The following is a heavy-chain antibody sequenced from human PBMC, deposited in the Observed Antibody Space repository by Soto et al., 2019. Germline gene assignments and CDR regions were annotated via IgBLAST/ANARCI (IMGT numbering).Heavy chain of an antibody. J-gene: IGHJ5*02. V-gene: IGHV4-4*02. CDR3: ARGRYSSGWYGEWFDP. CDR1: GGSIISSNW. CDR2: IYHSEST. Sequence: QVQLQESGPGLVKPSGTLSLTCAVSGGSIISSNWWSWVRQPPGKGLEWIGEIYHSESTNYNPSLKSRVTISVDKSNNHFSLKLSSVTAADTAVYYCARGRYSSGWYGEWFDPWGQGTLVTVSS. D-gene: IGHD6-19*01.